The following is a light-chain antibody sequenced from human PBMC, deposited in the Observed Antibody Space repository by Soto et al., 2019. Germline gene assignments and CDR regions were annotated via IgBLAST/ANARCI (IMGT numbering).Light chain of an antibody. V-gene: IGKV1-39*01. CDR3: QQSYRAVT. CDR2: AAS. Sequence: DIQMTQSPSSLSASVGDRISITCRASQSFSSYLNWYQQKPGKAPRLLIYAASHLQTGVPSRFRGTGSATHFTLTISSLQPEDFATYYCQQSYRAVTFGQGTRLEIK. J-gene: IGKJ5*01. CDR1: QSFSSY.